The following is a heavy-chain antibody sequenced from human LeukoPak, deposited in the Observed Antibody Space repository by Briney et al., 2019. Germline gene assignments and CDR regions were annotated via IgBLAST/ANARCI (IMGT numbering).Heavy chain of an antibody. CDR3: ARSRTPTDFDY. Sequence: SETLSLTCAVYGGSFSGYYWSWIRQPPGKGLEWIGEINHSGSTNYNPSLKSRVTISVDTSKNQFSLKLSSVTAADTAVYYCARSRTPTDFDYSGQGTLVTVSS. J-gene: IGHJ4*02. V-gene: IGHV4-34*01. CDR1: GGSFSGYY. CDR2: INHSGST.